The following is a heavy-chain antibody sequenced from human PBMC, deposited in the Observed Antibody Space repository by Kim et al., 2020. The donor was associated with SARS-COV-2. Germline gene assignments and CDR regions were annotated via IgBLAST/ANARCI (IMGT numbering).Heavy chain of an antibody. CDR1: GYTFTGYY. CDR3: ARDLNVVVPAAMSGL. J-gene: IGHJ4*02. V-gene: IGHV1-2*02. CDR2: INPNSGGT. Sequence: ASVKVSCKASGYTFTGYYMHWVRQAPGQGLEWMGWINPNSGGTNYAQKFQGRVTMTRDTSISTAYMELSRLRSDDTAVYYCARDLNVVVPAAMSGLWGQGTLVTVSS. D-gene: IGHD2-2*01.